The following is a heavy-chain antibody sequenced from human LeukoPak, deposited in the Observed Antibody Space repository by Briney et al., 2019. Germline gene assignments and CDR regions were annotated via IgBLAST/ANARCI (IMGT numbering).Heavy chain of an antibody. D-gene: IGHD1-20*01. V-gene: IGHV3-30*04. CDR2: ISYDGSNK. CDR1: GFTFSSYA. Sequence: GGSLRLSCAASGFTFSSYAMHWVRQAPGKGLEWVAVISYDGSNKYYADSVKGRFTISRDNSKNTLYLQMNSLRAEDTAVYYCASRYNWNDERDYWGQGTLVTVSS. CDR3: ASRYNWNDERDY. J-gene: IGHJ4*02.